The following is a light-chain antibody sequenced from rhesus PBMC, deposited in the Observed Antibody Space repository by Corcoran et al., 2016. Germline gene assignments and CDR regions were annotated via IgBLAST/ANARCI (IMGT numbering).Light chain of an antibody. V-gene: IGKV1-18*01. CDR1: QGISSW. CDR2: AAS. CDR3: QQGYNTLT. J-gene: IGKJ4*01. Sequence: DIQMTQSPSSLSASVGDKVTITCRASQGISSWLAWYQPKPGKAPKLLIYAASSLQSGVPSRFRGSGSGTDYTLTFSSLQPEDFASYYCQQGYNTLTFGGGTKVEIK.